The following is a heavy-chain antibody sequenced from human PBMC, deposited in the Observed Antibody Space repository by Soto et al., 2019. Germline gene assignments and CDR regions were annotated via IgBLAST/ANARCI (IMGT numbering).Heavy chain of an antibody. V-gene: IGHV1-69*01. CDR1: GGAFSTSD. D-gene: IGHD3-22*01. Sequence: QVHLVQSGAEVKMPGSSVRVSCASSGGAFSTSDIGWVRQAPGQGLEWMGGIIPVFGAANYAQKFQGRVPITADESTRTPYLEMSSLKSEDTATYYCARDPRSGWAHDAFDVWGPGTFIIVSS. CDR3: ARDPRSGWAHDAFDV. CDR2: IIPVFGAA. J-gene: IGHJ3*01.